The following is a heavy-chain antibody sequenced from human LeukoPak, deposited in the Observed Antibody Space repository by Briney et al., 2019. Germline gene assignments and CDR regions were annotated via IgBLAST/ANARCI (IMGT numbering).Heavy chain of an antibody. CDR2: IYTSGST. V-gene: IGHV4-4*07. J-gene: IGHJ3*02. D-gene: IGHD3-3*02. Sequence: SETLSLTCTVSGGSISSYYWSWIRQPAGKGLEWIGRIYTSGSTNYNPSLKSRVTISVDTSKNQFSLKLSSVTAADTAVYYCARDVAIFGVVDAFDIWGRGTMVTVSS. CDR3: ARDVAIFGVVDAFDI. CDR1: GGSISSYY.